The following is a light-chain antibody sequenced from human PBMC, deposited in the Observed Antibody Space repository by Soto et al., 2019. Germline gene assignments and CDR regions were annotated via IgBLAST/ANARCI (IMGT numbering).Light chain of an antibody. CDR1: QSVTNF. CDR3: QQRYRWPET. V-gene: IGKV3-11*01. Sequence: ESVLTHSPGTLSLSPGERATLSCRASQSVTNFLAWYQQKPGQSPSLLIYNASHRATGIPARFSDSGSGTDFTLTISSLEPEDFAVYYCQQRYRWPETFGQGTKVDIK. J-gene: IGKJ1*01. CDR2: NAS.